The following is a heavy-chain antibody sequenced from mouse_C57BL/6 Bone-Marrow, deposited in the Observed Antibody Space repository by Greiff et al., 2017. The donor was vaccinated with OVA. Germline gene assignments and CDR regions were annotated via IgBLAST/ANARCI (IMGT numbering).Heavy chain of an antibody. CDR1: GYSITSGYD. CDR2: ISYSGST. Sequence: EVKLMESGPGMVKPSQSLSLTCTVTGYSITSGYDWHWIRHFPGNKLEWMGYISYSGSTNYNPSLKSRISITHDTSKNHFFLKLNSVTTEDTATYYCARANYYGSSYVGFAYWGQGTLVTVSA. D-gene: IGHD1-1*01. J-gene: IGHJ3*01. V-gene: IGHV3-1*01. CDR3: ARANYYGSSYVGFAY.